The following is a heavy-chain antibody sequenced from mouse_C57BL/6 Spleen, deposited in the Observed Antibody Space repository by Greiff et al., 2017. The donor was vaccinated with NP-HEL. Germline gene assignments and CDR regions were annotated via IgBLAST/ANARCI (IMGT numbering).Heavy chain of an antibody. V-gene: IGHV1-80*01. D-gene: IGHD1-1*01. J-gene: IGHJ1*03. CDR1: GYAFSSYW. Sequence: VQLQQSGAELVKPGASVKISCKASGYAFSSYWMNWVKQRPGKGLEWIGQIYPGDGDTSYNQKFKGKATLTVNKSSSTAYMELRSLTSEDSAVYYCARGDYYGSSYWYFDVWGTGTTVTVSS. CDR2: IYPGDGDT. CDR3: ARGDYYGSSYWYFDV.